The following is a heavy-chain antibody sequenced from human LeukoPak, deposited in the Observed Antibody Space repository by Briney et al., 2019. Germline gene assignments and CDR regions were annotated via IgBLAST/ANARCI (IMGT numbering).Heavy chain of an antibody. CDR1: GFTFSSYS. J-gene: IGHJ4*02. V-gene: IGHV3-21*01. D-gene: IGHD3-10*01. CDR2: ISSSSSYI. CDR3: ASHKYYYGSGSYYLDY. Sequence: GGSLRLSCVASGFTFSSYSMNWVRQAPGKGLEWVSSISSSSSYIYYADSVKGRFTISRDNAKNSLYLQMNSLRAEDTAVYYCASHKYYYGSGSYYLDYWGQGTLVTVSS.